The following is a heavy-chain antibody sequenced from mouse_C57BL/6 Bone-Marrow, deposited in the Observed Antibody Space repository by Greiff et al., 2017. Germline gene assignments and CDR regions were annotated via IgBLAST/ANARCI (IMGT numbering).Heavy chain of an antibody. CDR3: ASLHYYGSSSAY. CDR1: GFTFSSYT. D-gene: IGHD1-1*01. V-gene: IGHV5-9*01. Sequence: EVKLVESGGGLVKPGGSLKLSCAASGFTFSSYTMSWVRQTPEKRLEWVATLSGGGGNTYYPDSVKGRFTISRDNAKNTLYRQMSSLRSEDTALYYCASLHYYGSSSAYWGQGTLVTVSA. J-gene: IGHJ3*01. CDR2: LSGGGGNT.